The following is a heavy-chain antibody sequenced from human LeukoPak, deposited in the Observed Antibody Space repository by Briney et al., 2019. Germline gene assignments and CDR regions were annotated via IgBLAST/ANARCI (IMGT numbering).Heavy chain of an antibody. Sequence: SETLSLTCTVSGGYISSYYWSWIRQPPGKGLEWIEYIYYSGSTNYNPSLKSRVTISVDTSKNQFSLKLSSVTAADTAVYYCARSEMATIVGAFDIWGQGTMVTVSS. CDR3: ARSEMATIVGAFDI. J-gene: IGHJ3*02. CDR1: GGYISSYY. CDR2: IYYSGST. V-gene: IGHV4-59*08. D-gene: IGHD5-24*01.